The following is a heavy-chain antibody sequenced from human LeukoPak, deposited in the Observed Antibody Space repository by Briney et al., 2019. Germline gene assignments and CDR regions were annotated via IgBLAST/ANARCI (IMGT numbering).Heavy chain of an antibody. V-gene: IGHV4-59*01. J-gene: IGHJ4*02. CDR1: GGSISSYY. D-gene: IGHD6-13*01. Sequence: PSETLSLTCTVSGGSISSYYWSWIRQPPGKGLEWIGYIYYSGSTNYNPSLKSRVTISVDTSKNQFSLKLSSVTAADTAVYYCARANLGSSWYFGYWGQGTLVTVSS. CDR2: IYYSGST. CDR3: ARANLGSSWYFGY.